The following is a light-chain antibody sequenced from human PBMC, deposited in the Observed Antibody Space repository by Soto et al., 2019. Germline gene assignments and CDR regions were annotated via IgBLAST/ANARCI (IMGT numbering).Light chain of an antibody. V-gene: IGKV3-15*01. Sequence: IVMTQSPATLSVSPVGRATLSCRASQSISDTLAWYQQKPGQAPRLLIHGASTRATGFPARFSGSGSGTDFTLTISSLQSEDFAVYYCQQYNNWPWTFGQGTKVDI. CDR3: QQYNNWPWT. J-gene: IGKJ1*01. CDR1: QSISDT. CDR2: GAS.